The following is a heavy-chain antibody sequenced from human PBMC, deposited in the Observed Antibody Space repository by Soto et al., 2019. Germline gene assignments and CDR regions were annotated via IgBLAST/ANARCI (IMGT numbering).Heavy chain of an antibody. D-gene: IGHD3-9*01. CDR3: ARVPILTGPAEDYYYYMDV. V-gene: IGHV3-21*01. CDR2: ISSSSSYI. J-gene: IGHJ6*03. Sequence: GGSLRLSCAASGFTFSSYSMNWVRQAPGKGLEWVSSISSSSSYIYYADSVKGRFTISRDNAKNSLYLQMNSLRAEDTAVYYCARVPILTGPAEDYYYYMDVWGKGTTVTVSS. CDR1: GFTFSSYS.